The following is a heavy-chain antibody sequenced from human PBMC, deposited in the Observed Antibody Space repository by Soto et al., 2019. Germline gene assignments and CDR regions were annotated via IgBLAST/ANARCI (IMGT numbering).Heavy chain of an antibody. Sequence: QVQLQESGPGLVKPSETLSLTCTVSGGSISSYYWSWIRQPPGKGLEWIGYIYYSGSTNYNPSLKSRVTISVDTSKNQFSLKLSSVTAADTAVYYCARGMAAPDYRGQGTLVTVSS. CDR3: ARGMAAPDY. CDR1: GGSISSYY. D-gene: IGHD6-19*01. V-gene: IGHV4-59*01. J-gene: IGHJ4*02. CDR2: IYYSGST.